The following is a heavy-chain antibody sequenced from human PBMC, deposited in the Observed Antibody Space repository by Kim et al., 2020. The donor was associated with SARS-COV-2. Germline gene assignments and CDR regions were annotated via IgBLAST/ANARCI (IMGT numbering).Heavy chain of an antibody. J-gene: IGHJ6*02. CDR1: GGTFSSYT. Sequence: SVKVSCKASGGTFSSYTISWVRQAPGQGLEWMGRIIPILGIANYAQKFQGRVTITADKSTSTAYMELSSLRSEDTAVYYCARMVGSRTQRGYYYYGMDVWGQGTTVTVSS. CDR3: ARMVGSRTQRGYYYYGMDV. D-gene: IGHD2-15*01. V-gene: IGHV1-69*02. CDR2: IIPILGIA.